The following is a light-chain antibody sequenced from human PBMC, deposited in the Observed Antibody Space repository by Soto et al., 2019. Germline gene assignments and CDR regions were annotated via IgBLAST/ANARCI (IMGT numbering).Light chain of an antibody. CDR2: WAS. V-gene: IGKV4-1*01. CDR1: QSVLYSSNNKNY. CDR3: QHYYSTPL. J-gene: IGKJ4*01. Sequence: DIVMTQSPDSLAVSLGERATINCKSSQSVLYSSNNKNYLAWYQQKPGQPPKLLIYWASTRESGVPDRFSGSGSRTDFTHTISSLQAEDVAVYYYQHYYSTPLFGGGTKVEIK.